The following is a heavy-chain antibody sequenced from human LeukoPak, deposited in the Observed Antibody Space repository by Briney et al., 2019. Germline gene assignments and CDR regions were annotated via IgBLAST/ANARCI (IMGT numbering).Heavy chain of an antibody. Sequence: SVKVSCKASGGTFSSYAISWVRQAPGQGREGMGGIIPIFGTANYAQKFQGRVTITTDESTSTAYMELSSLRSEDTAVYYCARVYDSSGYYYGYWGQGTLVTVSS. CDR3: ARVYDSSGYYYGY. V-gene: IGHV1-69*05. CDR1: GGTFSSYA. CDR2: IIPIFGTA. D-gene: IGHD3-22*01. J-gene: IGHJ4*02.